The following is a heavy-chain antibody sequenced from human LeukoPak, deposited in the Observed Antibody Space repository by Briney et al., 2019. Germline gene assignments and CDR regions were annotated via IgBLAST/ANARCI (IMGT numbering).Heavy chain of an antibody. Sequence: GGSLRLSCAASGFTVSSTYMSWVRQAPGKGLEWVSVIYSGGTTFYADSVKGRFTVSRDTSKNTLYLQMNSLRAEDTAVYYCARSYGGIGSGSYYNAYLGYWGQGTLVTVSS. CDR1: GFTVSSTY. CDR2: IYSGGTT. J-gene: IGHJ4*02. CDR3: ARSYGGIGSGSYYNAYLGY. D-gene: IGHD3-10*01. V-gene: IGHV3-66*01.